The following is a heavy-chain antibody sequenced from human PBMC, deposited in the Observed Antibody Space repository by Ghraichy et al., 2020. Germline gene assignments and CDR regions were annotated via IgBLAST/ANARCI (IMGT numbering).Heavy chain of an antibody. CDR2: ISGSGGST. V-gene: IGHV3-23*01. D-gene: IGHD3-3*01. J-gene: IGHJ5*02. CDR1: GFTFSNYA. Sequence: LSLTCVASGFTFSNYAMSWVRQAPGKGLEWVSVISGSGGSTYYADSVKGRFTISRDNSKNTLYVQMSSLRAEDTAVYYCAKEPDSWSAQNWFDPWGQGTLVTVSS. CDR3: AKEPDSWSAQNWFDP.